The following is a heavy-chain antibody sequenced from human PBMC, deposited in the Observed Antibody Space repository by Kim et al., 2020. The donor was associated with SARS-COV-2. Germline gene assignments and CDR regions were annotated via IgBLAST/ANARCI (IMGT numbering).Heavy chain of an antibody. V-gene: IGHV4-31*03. Sequence: SETLSLTCTVSGGSISSGGYYWSWIRQHPGKGLEWIGYIYYSGSTYYNPSLKSRVTISVDTSKNQFSLKLSSVTAADTAVYYCAREVRGVIGYWGQGTLVTVSS. CDR1: GGSISSGGYY. CDR2: IYYSGST. CDR3: AREVRGVIGY. D-gene: IGHD3-10*01. J-gene: IGHJ4*02.